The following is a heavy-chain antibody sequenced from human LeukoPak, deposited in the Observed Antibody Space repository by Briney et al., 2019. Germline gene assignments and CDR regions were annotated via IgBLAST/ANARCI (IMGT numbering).Heavy chain of an antibody. J-gene: IGHJ4*02. CDR3: AKVNNRNVGNYFDY. V-gene: IGHV3-30*02. CDR1: GFTFSSYG. D-gene: IGHD1-14*01. CDR2: VWYDGSNK. Sequence: GGSLRLSCAASGFTFSSYGMHWVRQAPGKGLEWVAVVWYDGSNKYYTDSVKGRFTISRDNPKNTLYLQMNSLRAEDTAVYYCAKVNNRNVGNYFDYWGQGTLVTVSS.